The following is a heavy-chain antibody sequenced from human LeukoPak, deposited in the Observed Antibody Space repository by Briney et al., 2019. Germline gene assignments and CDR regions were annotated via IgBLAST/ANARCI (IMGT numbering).Heavy chain of an antibody. CDR1: GASISTSSYY. J-gene: IGHJ5*02. D-gene: IGHD3-3*01. CDR2: IYYRGST. Sequence: PSETLSLTCTVSGASISTSSYYWGWIRQPPGKGLEWIGTIYYRGSTYYSSSLQSRVTISVDTSKNQFSLNLSSVTAADTAVYYCARSPSFSSGYPRRFDPWGQGTLVTVSS. CDR3: ARSPSFSSGYPRRFDP. V-gene: IGHV4-39*01.